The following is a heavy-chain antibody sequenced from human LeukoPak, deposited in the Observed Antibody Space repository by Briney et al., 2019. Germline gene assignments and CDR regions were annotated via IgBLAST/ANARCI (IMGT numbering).Heavy chain of an antibody. CDR2: TYYRSKWYN. CDR1: GDRVSSNSAA. V-gene: IGHV6-1*01. CDR3: ATHHFHF. J-gene: IGHJ4*02. Sequence: SQTLSLTCALSGDRVSSNSAAWNWIRQSPSRGLEWLGRTYYRSKWYNDYGLSVESRITINPDTSKNHFSLQLNSVTPEDTAVYYCATHHFHFWGQGTLVTVSS.